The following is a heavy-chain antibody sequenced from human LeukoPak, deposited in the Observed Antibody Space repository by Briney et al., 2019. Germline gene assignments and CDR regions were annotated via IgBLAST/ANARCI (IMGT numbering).Heavy chain of an antibody. V-gene: IGHV4-38-2*02. CDR3: ARSDTHYYDSSGYFDY. Sequence: SETLSLTCTVSGYSISSGYYWGWIRQPPGKGLEWIGNIYHNGSTDYNPSLKSRVTISVDTSRNQFSLKLRSVTAADTAVYYCARSDTHYYDSSGYFDYWGQGTLVTVSS. D-gene: IGHD3-22*01. J-gene: IGHJ4*02. CDR2: IYHNGST. CDR1: GYSISSGYY.